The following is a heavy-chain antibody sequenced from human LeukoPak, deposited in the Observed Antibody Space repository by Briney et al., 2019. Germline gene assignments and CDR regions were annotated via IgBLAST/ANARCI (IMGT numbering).Heavy chain of an antibody. J-gene: IGHJ4*02. CDR1: GFTFSSYG. CDR3: AKGHYYDGERSDY. V-gene: IGHV3-30*18. Sequence: GGSLRLSCEASGFTFSSYGMHWVRQAPGKGLEWVAVISYDGSNKYYADSVKGRFTISRDNSKNTLYLQMNSLRTEDTAVYYCAKGHYYDGERSDYWGQGTLVTVSS. CDR2: ISYDGSNK. D-gene: IGHD3-22*01.